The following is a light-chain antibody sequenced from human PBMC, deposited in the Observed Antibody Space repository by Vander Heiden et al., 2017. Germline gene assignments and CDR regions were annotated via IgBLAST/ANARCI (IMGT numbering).Light chain of an antibody. CDR1: QSVSSY. V-gene: IGKV3-11*01. Sequence: IVLTQSPATLSLSPGERATLSCRPSQSVSSYLAWYQQKPGQAPRLLSYDASNRATGIAARFSGSGSGTDFTITISSLEPEDFAVYYCQQRSNWNTFGGGTKVEIK. J-gene: IGKJ4*01. CDR3: QQRSNWNT. CDR2: DAS.